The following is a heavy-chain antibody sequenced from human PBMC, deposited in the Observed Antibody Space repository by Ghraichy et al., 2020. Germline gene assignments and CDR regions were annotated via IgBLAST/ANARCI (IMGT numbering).Heavy chain of an antibody. CDR1: GFTVTSPV. D-gene: IGHD5-12*01. CDR3: VADPVWAQVGGGANSGYEYYPYFYGMDF. J-gene: IGHJ6*02. CDR2: IVVGSGNT. V-gene: IGHV1-58*02. Sequence: SVKVSCKAAGFTVTSPVMYRVRQARGQRVEWIGWIVVGSGNTNYAQKFQERVTITRDMSTSTAYMELSSLRSDDTAVYYCVADPVWAQVGGGANSGYEYYPYFYGMDFWGQGATVTVSS.